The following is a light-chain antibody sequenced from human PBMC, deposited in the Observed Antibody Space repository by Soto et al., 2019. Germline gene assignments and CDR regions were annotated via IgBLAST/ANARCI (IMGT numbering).Light chain of an antibody. Sequence: DIQMTQSPSTLSSSVGDIVTITCRASQSISSWLAWYQQKPGKAPKLLIYDASSLESGVPSRFSGSGSGTEFTLTISSLQPDDFATYYCQQYSSSLWTFGQGTKVDI. CDR3: QQYSSSLWT. J-gene: IGKJ1*01. CDR1: QSISSW. CDR2: DAS. V-gene: IGKV1-5*01.